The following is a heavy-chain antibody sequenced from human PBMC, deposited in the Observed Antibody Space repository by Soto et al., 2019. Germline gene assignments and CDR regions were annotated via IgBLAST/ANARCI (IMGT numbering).Heavy chain of an antibody. J-gene: IGHJ5*02. V-gene: IGHV4-59*08. D-gene: IGHD6-6*01. Sequence: SETLSLTCTVSGGSISSSYWSWIRQPPGKGLEWIGYIYDSGSTYYNSSLKSRVTMSVDTSKNQFSLKLSSVTAADTAVYYCARQVRQLVGHWGQGTLVTVSS. CDR1: GGSISSSY. CDR3: ARQVRQLVGH. CDR2: IYDSGST.